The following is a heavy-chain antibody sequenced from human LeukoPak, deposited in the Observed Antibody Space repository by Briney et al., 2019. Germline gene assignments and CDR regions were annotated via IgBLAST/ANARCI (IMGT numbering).Heavy chain of an antibody. J-gene: IGHJ4*02. D-gene: IGHD4-23*01. CDR1: GGSISSTNW. Sequence: SETLSLTCAVSGGSISSTNWWSWVRQPPGKGLEWIGEIYHSGNTNYNPSLKSRVTISVDKSKNQFSLKLSSVTAADTAVYYCARDMGAPDYGSYSVDYWGQGTLVTVSS. V-gene: IGHV4-4*02. CDR2: IYHSGNT. CDR3: ARDMGAPDYGSYSVDY.